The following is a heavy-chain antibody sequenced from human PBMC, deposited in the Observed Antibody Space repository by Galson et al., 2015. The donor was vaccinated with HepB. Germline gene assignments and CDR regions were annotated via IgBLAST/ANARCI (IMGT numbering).Heavy chain of an antibody. D-gene: IGHD3-10*01. CDR3: AKDREILLWFGGHDY. V-gene: IGHV3-30*18. Sequence: SLRLSCAASGFTFSSYGMHWVRQAPGKGLEWVAVMSYDGGNKYYADSVKGRFTISRDNSKNTLYLQMNSLRAEDTAVYYCAKDREILLWFGGHDYWGQGTLVTVSS. J-gene: IGHJ4*02. CDR1: GFTFSSYG. CDR2: MSYDGGNK.